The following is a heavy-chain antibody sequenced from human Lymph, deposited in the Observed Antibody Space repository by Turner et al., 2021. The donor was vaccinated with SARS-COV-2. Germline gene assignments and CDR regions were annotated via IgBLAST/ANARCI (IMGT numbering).Heavy chain of an antibody. J-gene: IGHJ4*02. V-gene: IGHV3-21*01. CDR1: EFPFDNYS. D-gene: IGHD6-13*01. Sequence: EVQLVESGGGLVKPGGSLRLSCAASEFPFDNYSMNWVRQAPGKGVEWVSSISSGSAHVFYAESVKGRVTISRDNAKKSLYLQMNSLKVEDTAVYYCARGRGSWYAGDYWGQGALVTVSS. CDR3: ARGRGSWYAGDY. CDR2: ISSGSAHV.